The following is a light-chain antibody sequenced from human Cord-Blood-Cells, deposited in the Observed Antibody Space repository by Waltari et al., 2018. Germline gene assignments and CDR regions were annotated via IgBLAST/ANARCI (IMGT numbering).Light chain of an antibody. Sequence: DIQMTQSPSSLSASVGDRVTITCQASQDISNYLNWYQQKPGKAPKLLIYDASNLETGVPSRFSGSGSGTDFTFTISSLQPEDIATYYCQQCDNLPQITFGQGTRLEIK. CDR1: QDISNY. V-gene: IGKV1-33*01. J-gene: IGKJ5*01. CDR3: QQCDNLPQIT. CDR2: DAS.